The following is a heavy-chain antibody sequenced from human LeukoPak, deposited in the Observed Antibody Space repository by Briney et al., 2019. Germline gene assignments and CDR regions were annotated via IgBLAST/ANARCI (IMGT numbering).Heavy chain of an antibody. CDR2: IYSSGRT. V-gene: IGHV4-4*09. CDR1: GGSISSYY. D-gene: IGHD2/OR15-2a*01. CDR3: ARLSAGFNSWYWFDP. Sequence: SETLSLTCTVSGGSISSYYWTWIRQPPGKGLEWIGYIYSSGRTNYNPSLKSQVTMSVDTSKNQFSLKVIPVTAADTAVYYCARLSAGFNSWYWFDPWGQGTLVTVSS. J-gene: IGHJ5*02.